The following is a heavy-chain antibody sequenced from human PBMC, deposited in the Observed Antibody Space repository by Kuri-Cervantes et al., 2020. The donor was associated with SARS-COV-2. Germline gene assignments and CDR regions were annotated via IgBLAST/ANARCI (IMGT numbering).Heavy chain of an antibody. CDR1: GFTFDDYA. Sequence: GGSLRLSCAASGFTFDDYAMHWVRQAPGKGLEWVAAISGSGGSTYYADAVKGRFTISRDNSQNTLYLQIISLRAEDMAVYCCAKSSIAADATFWFDPWGQGTMVTVSS. D-gene: IGHD6-13*01. CDR2: ISGSGGST. V-gene: IGHV3-23*01. J-gene: IGHJ5*02. CDR3: AKSSIAADATFWFDP.